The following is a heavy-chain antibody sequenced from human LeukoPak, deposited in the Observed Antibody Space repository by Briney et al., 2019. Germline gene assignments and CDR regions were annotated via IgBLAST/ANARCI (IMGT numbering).Heavy chain of an antibody. Sequence: PSETLSLTCTVSGGSISSSGYYWGWIRQPPGKGLEWIGSIYYSGSTYYNPSLKSRVTISVDTSKNQFSLKLSSVTAADTAVYYCAILYDFWSGYPPFDYWGQGTLVTVSS. CDR1: GGSISSSGYY. CDR3: AILYDFWSGYPPFDY. D-gene: IGHD3-3*01. CDR2: IYYSGST. V-gene: IGHV4-39*01. J-gene: IGHJ4*02.